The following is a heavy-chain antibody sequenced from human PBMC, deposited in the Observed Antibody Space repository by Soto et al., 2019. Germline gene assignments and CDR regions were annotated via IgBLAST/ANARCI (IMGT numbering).Heavy chain of an antibody. V-gene: IGHV1-69*12. CDR3: ASPPGDCSGGSCPYYYYGMDV. D-gene: IGHD2-15*01. CDR2: IIPIFGTA. Sequence: QVQLVQSGAEVKKPGSSVKVSCKASGGTFSSYAISWVRQAPGQGLEWMGGIIPIFGTANYAQKFQGRGTLTADESTRTAYRELSSLRSEDTAVYYCASPPGDCSGGSCPYYYYGMDVWGQGTTVTVSS. J-gene: IGHJ6*02. CDR1: GGTFSSYA.